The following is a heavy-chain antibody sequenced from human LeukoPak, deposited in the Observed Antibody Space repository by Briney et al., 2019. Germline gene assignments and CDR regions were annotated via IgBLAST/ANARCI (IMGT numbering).Heavy chain of an antibody. J-gene: IGHJ3*02. Sequence: PSETLSLTCTVSGGSISSYYWSWIRQPPGKGLEWIGYIYYSGSTNYNPSLKSRVTISVDTSKNQFSLKLSSVTAADTAVYYCAGEAVGATGAFDIWGQGTMVTVSS. CDR2: IYYSGST. CDR1: GGSISSYY. CDR3: AGEAVGATGAFDI. V-gene: IGHV4-59*12. D-gene: IGHD1-26*01.